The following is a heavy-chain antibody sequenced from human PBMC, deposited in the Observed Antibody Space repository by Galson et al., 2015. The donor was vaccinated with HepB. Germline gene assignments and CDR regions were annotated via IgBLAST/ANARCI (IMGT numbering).Heavy chain of an antibody. J-gene: IGHJ4*02. CDR1: GFTFSSYS. Sequence: SLRLSCAASGFTFSSYSMNWVRQAPGKGLEWVSYISSSSSTIYYAYSVKGRFTISRDNAKNSLYLQMNSLRAEDTAVYYCASWVTHSRAAASTLDYWGQGTLVTVSS. CDR2: ISSSSSTI. V-gene: IGHV3-48*04. CDR3: ASWVTHSRAAASTLDY. D-gene: IGHD6-13*01.